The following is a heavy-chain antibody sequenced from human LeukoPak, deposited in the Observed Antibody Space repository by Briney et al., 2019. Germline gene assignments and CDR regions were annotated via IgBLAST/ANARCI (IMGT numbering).Heavy chain of an antibody. CDR3: ARGVSSGPLGY. CDR2: INPSGGST. Sequence: ASVKVSCKASGYTFTNYYMHWVRQAPGQGLEWMGIINPSGGSTSYAQKFLGRVSRVTMTRDTSTSTVYMELSSLKSEDTAVYYCARGVSSGPLGYWGQGTLVTVSS. D-gene: IGHD6-19*01. V-gene: IGHV1-46*01. CDR1: GYTFTNYY. J-gene: IGHJ4*02.